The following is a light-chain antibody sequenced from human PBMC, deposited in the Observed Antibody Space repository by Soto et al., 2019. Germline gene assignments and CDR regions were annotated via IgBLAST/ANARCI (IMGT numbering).Light chain of an antibody. V-gene: IGKV3-15*01. CDR1: QNINYN. CDR3: QQYNTWPPLT. J-gene: IGKJ4*01. CDR2: GAY. Sequence: EIVMTQSPATLSVSPGERATLSCRASQNINYNVAWYQQRPGQPPTLLIYGAYTRATGIPDRFSGGGSGTEFTLTISSLQSEDFAVYYCQQYNTWPPLTFGGGTTLKIK.